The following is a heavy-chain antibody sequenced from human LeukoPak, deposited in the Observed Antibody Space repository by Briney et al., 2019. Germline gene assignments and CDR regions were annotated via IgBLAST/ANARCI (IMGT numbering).Heavy chain of an antibody. D-gene: IGHD3-10*01. V-gene: IGHV4-34*01. CDR1: GGSFSGYY. Sequence: PSETLSLTCAVYGGSFSGYYWSWIRQPPGKGLEWIGEINHSGSTNYNPSLKSRVTISVDTSKNQFSLKLSSVTAADTAVYYCARGLWFGELLLDPWGQGTLVTVSS. CDR3: ARGLWFGELLLDP. CDR2: INHSGST. J-gene: IGHJ5*02.